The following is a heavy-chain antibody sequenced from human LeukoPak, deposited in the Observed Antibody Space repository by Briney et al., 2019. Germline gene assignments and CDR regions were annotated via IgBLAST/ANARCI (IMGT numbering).Heavy chain of an antibody. V-gene: IGHV4-59*01. CDR1: GGSITSYY. D-gene: IGHD1-7*01. CDR2: IYYDGST. J-gene: IGHJ4*02. Sequence: SETLSLTCTVSGGSITSYYWNWIRQPPGKGLEWIGYIYYDGSTNYNPSLKSRVTISVDTSRNQFSLKLTSVSAADTAVYYCARGYNWNYVGYWGQGILVTVSS. CDR3: ARGYNWNYVGY.